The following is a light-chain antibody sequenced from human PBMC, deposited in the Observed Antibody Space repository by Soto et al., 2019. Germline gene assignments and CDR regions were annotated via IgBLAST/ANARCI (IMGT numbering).Light chain of an antibody. CDR1: QSLLYSSNNKNY. CDR2: WAS. J-gene: IGKJ4*01. Sequence: IVMTQSPDSLAVSLGERATINCKSSQSLLYSSNNKNYLAWYQQKPGQPPKLLIYWASTRESGVPDRFSGCGSGTDFTLTISSLQAEDVAVYHCQQYYSTPPLTFGGGTKVEIK. V-gene: IGKV4-1*01. CDR3: QQYYSTPPLT.